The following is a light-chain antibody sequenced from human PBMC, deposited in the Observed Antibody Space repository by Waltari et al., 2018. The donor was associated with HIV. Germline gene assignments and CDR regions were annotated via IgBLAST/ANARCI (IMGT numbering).Light chain of an antibody. Sequence: SYDLTQPPSVSVSPGQTARIACSGDELPKHYSYWYQQRPGQAPVLRRYKENERPSGIPERFSGSSSGTTVTLTITGVQADDEADYWCQSADSSGAWVFGGGTKLTVL. V-gene: IGLV3-25*03. CDR3: QSADSSGAWV. CDR2: KEN. J-gene: IGLJ3*02. CDR1: ELPKHY.